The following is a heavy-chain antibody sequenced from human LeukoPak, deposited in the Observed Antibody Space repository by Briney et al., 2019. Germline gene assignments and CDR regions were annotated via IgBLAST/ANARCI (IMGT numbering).Heavy chain of an antibody. V-gene: IGHV3-7*01. J-gene: IGHJ4*02. Sequence: PGGPLRLSCAASGFSLCNFWMHWVRQAPGKGLEGVAIIDKNGNEIKYVDYVKGRFTLSRDNAKNSVYLQMNSLRTEDTALYYCVTDGDKWNDFEYWGQGTLVTVSS. CDR1: GFSLCNFW. D-gene: IGHD1-1*01. CDR3: VTDGDKWNDFEY. CDR2: IDKNGNEI.